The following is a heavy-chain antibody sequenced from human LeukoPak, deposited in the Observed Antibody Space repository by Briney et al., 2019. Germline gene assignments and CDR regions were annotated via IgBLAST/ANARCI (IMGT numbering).Heavy chain of an antibody. Sequence: SETLSLTCTVSGGSISSYYWSWIRQPPGKGLEWIGYIYYSGSTNYNPSLKSRVTISVDTSKNQFSLKLSSVTAADTAVYYCARDGSSWYGGVDAFDIWGQGTMVTVSS. V-gene: IGHV4-59*12. CDR2: IYYSGST. CDR3: ARDGSSWYGGVDAFDI. J-gene: IGHJ3*02. CDR1: GGSISSYY. D-gene: IGHD6-13*01.